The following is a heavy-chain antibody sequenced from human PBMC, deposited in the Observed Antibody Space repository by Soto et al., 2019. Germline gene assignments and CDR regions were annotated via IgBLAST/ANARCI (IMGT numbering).Heavy chain of an antibody. CDR3: ARDCLGYCSGGSCYCDAFDI. V-gene: IGHV3-11*01. CDR1: GFTFSDYY. D-gene: IGHD2-15*01. J-gene: IGHJ3*02. CDR2: ISSSGSTI. Sequence: VRAGGSLRLSCAASGFTFSDYYTSWIRQAPGKGLEWVSYISSSGSTIYYPDSVKGRFTISRDNAKNSLYLQMNSLRAEDTAVYYCARDCLGYCSGGSCYCDAFDIWGQGTMVTVSS.